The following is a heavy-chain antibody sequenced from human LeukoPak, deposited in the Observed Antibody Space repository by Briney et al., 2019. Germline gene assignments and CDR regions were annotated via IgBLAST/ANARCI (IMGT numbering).Heavy chain of an antibody. CDR1: GFTFSDYY. Sequence: GGSLRLSCASSGFTFSDYYMSWIRQAPGKGLEWVSHISGSSTYTNYADSVKGRFTISRDNANNSLYLQMNSLRAEDTAVYYCARNLRLHTPRTFDIWGQGTMVTVSS. CDR3: ARNLRLHTPRTFDI. D-gene: IGHD5-24*01. J-gene: IGHJ3*02. V-gene: IGHV3-11*03. CDR2: ISGSSTYT.